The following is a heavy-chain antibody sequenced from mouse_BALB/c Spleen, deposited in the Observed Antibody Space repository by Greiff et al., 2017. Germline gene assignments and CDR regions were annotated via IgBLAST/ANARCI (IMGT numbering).Heavy chain of an antibody. CDR1: GYTFTSYW. D-gene: IGHD4-1*01. Sequence: VQLQQPGAELVKPGASVKLSCKASGYTFTSYWMHWVKQRPGQGLEWIGEINPSNGRTNYNEKFKSKATLTVDKSSSTAYMQLSSLTSEDSAVYYCAEGTKWENFDYWGQGTTLTVSS. CDR2: INPSNGRT. V-gene: IGHV1S81*02. J-gene: IGHJ2*01. CDR3: AEGTKWENFDY.